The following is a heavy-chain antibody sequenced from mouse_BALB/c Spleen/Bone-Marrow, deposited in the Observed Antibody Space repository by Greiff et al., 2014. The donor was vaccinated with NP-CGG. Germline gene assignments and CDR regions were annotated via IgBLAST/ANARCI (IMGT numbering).Heavy chain of an antibody. Sequence: QVQLQQSGAELVRPGTSVKVSCKASGYAFTNYLIEWVKQRPGQGLEWIGVINPGSGGTNYNEKFKGKATLTADKSSSTAYMQLSSLTSDDSAVYFCARRDYSFVYWGQGTLVTVSA. J-gene: IGHJ3*01. CDR1: GYAFTNYL. CDR2: INPGSGGT. CDR3: ARRDYSFVY. V-gene: IGHV1-54*01. D-gene: IGHD2-13*01.